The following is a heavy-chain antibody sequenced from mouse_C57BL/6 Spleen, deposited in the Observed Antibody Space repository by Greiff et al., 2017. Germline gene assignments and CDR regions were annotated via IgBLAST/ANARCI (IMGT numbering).Heavy chain of an antibody. CDR3: ARHGPRYYSMDY. Sequence: VQLQESGAELVKPGASVKLSCKASGYTFTEYTIHWVKQRSGQGLEWIGWFYPGSGSITYNEKFKDKATLTADKSSSTVYMELSSLTSEDSAVFFCARHGPRYYSMDYWGQGTSVTVSS. CDR2: FYPGSGSI. J-gene: IGHJ4*01. V-gene: IGHV1-62-2*01. CDR1: GYTFTEYT.